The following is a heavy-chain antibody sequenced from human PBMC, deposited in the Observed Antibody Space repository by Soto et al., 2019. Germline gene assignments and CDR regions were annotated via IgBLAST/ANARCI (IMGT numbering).Heavy chain of an antibody. D-gene: IGHD3-10*01. CDR1: GFRFYSYA. CDR2: LSVGGGAT. CDR3: EKDLRDSGLLDF. J-gene: IGHJ4*02. V-gene: IGHV3-23*01. Sequence: GGSLRLASAASGFRFYSYAMGWVRQAPGKGLEWVAGLSVGGGATHYADSVKGRFTISRDNSKDTVYLKMVSLRPEDTSVYYCEKDLRDSGLLDFWAQGTLAPVTS.